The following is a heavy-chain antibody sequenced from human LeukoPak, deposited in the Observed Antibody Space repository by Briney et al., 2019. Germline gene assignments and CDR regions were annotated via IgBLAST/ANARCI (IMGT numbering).Heavy chain of an antibody. D-gene: IGHD4-17*01. CDR1: GGSISSGSYY. V-gene: IGHV4-61*02. Sequence: SQTLSLTCTVSGGSISSGSYYWSWIRQPAGKGLEWIGRIYTSGSTNYNPSLKSRVTISVDTSKNQFSLKLSSVTAADTAVYYCARECGDYGGVCDAFDIWGQGTMVTVSS. CDR2: IYTSGST. CDR3: ARECGDYGGVCDAFDI. J-gene: IGHJ3*02.